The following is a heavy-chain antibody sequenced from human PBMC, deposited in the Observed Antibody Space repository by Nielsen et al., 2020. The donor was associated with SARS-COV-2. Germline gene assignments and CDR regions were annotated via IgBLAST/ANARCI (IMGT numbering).Heavy chain of an antibody. CDR2: IKQDGSEK. CDR1: GFTFGSYW. V-gene: IGHV3-7*01. Sequence: GESLKISCAASGFTFGSYWMSWVRQAPGKGLEWVANIKQDGSEKYYVDSVKGRFTISRDNAKNSLYLQMNSLRAEDTAVYYCARWGPVVVMPNYYYGMDVWGQGTTVTVSS. J-gene: IGHJ6*02. CDR3: ARWGPVVVMPNYYYGMDV. D-gene: IGHD2-15*01.